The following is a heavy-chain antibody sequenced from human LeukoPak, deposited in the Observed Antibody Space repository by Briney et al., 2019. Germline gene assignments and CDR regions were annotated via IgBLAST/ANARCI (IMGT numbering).Heavy chain of an antibody. CDR1: GFTFSSYA. CDR3: ARDRELLETPAYSYFGMDV. V-gene: IGHV3-33*01. D-gene: IGHD1-26*01. CDR2: IWSEGSNK. Sequence: GGSLRLSCAASGFTFSSYAMHWVRQAPGKWLGWVGVIWSEGSNKYYADSVKGRFTICRDNYKNRLYLHMHSLRAEDTAVYYCARDRELLETPAYSYFGMDVWGQGTTVTVS. J-gene: IGHJ6*02.